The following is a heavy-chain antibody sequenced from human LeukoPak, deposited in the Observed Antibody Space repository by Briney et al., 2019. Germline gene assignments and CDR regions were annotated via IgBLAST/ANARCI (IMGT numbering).Heavy chain of an antibody. CDR3: ARRRDFIDY. D-gene: IGHD3/OR15-3a*01. CDR1: GFTLSDYY. CDR2: SSSSGSTI. J-gene: IGHJ4*02. Sequence: PGGSLRLSCAASGFTLSDYYMSWIRQAPGKGLEWVSYSSSSGSTIYYADSVKGRFAISRDNAKNSLYLQMNSLRAKDTAVYYCARRRDFIDYWGQGTLVTLSS. V-gene: IGHV3-11*01.